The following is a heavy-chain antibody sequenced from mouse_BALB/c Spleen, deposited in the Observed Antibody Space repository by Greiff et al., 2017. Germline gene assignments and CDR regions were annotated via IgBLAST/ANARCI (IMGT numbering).Heavy chain of an antibody. J-gene: IGHJ4*01. CDR1: GFTFSSFG. Sequence: DVMLVESGGGLVQPGGSRKLSCAASGFTFSSFGMHWVRQAPEKGLEWVAYISSGSSTIYYADTVKGRFTISRDNPKNTLFLQMTSLRSEDTAMYYCARGYDYDAMDYWGQGTSVTVSS. CDR3: ARGYDYDAMDY. V-gene: IGHV5-17*02. CDR2: ISSGSSTI. D-gene: IGHD1-1*02.